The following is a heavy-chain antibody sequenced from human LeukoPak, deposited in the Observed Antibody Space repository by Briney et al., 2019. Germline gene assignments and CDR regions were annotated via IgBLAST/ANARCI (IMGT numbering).Heavy chain of an antibody. V-gene: IGHV3-43D*03. J-gene: IGHJ3*02. Sequence: GGSLRLSCAASGFTFDDYAMHWVRQAPGKGLEWVSLISWDGGSTYYADSVKGGLTISRDDSKNSLYLQMNSLRAEDTALYYCAKPYCSSTSCYRNDAFDIWGQGTMVTVSS. D-gene: IGHD2-2*01. CDR1: GFTFDDYA. CDR2: ISWDGGST. CDR3: AKPYCSSTSCYRNDAFDI.